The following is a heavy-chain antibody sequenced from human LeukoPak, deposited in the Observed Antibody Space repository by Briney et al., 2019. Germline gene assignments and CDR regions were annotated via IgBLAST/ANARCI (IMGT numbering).Heavy chain of an antibody. CDR1: GFTFSGYA. J-gene: IGHJ4*02. CDR3: AKDPQGSSWYSPDY. D-gene: IGHD6-13*01. Sequence: GGSLRLSCAASGFTFSGYAMTWVRQGPGKGLEWVSIISGSGGSTYYADSVKGRFTISRDNSKNTLYLQMNSLRAEDTAVYYCAKDPQGSSWYSPDYWGQGTLVTVSS. V-gene: IGHV3-23*01. CDR2: ISGSGGST.